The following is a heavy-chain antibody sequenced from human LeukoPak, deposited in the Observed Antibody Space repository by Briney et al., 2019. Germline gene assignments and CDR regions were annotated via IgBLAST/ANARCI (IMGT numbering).Heavy chain of an antibody. CDR3: VREARGYHYTYFDY. J-gene: IGHJ4*02. Sequence: GGSLRLSCTASGFTLSSHDMHWVRQIPGQGLEWVAAVSSGVHAFFDDSVQGRFTVSREDARNSLYLQMNSLRAGDTAVYYCVREARGYHYTYFDYWGQGTLVTVSS. CDR2: VSSGVHA. V-gene: IGHV3-13*01. D-gene: IGHD5-18*01. CDR1: GFTLSSHD.